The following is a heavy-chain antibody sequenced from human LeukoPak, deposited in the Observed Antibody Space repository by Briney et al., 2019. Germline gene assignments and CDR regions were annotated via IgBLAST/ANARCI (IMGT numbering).Heavy chain of an antibody. J-gene: IGHJ4*02. CDR2: MNPNSGNT. CDR3: ARDMPFGVVIDF. D-gene: IGHD3-3*01. V-gene: IGHV1-8*03. Sequence: ASVKVSCKASGYTFTSYDINWVRQATGQGLEWMGWMNPNSGNTGYAQKFQGRVTITRNTSISTAYMELSSLRSEDTAVYYCARDMPFGVVIDFWGQGTLVTVSS. CDR1: GYTFTSYD.